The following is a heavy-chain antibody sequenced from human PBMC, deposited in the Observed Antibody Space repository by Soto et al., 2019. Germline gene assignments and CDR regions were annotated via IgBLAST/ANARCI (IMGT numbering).Heavy chain of an antibody. V-gene: IGHV4-59*01. Sequence: PSETLSLTCTVSGGSISSYYWSWIRQPPGKGLEWIGYIYYTGSTYYNPSLKSRVTISVDTSKNQLSLKLSSVTAADTAVYFCARVRDNGGYSGKGAIDIWGQGTMVTVSS. D-gene: IGHD3-22*01. CDR1: GGSISSYY. CDR2: IYYTGST. CDR3: ARVRDNGGYSGKGAIDI. J-gene: IGHJ3*02.